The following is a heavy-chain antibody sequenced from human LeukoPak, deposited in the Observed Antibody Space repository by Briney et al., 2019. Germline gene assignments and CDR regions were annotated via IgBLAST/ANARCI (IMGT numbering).Heavy chain of an antibody. J-gene: IGHJ4*02. Sequence: GESLKISCKASGYSFLNYWIGWVRQMPGKGLEWMGIIYPGDSDTRYSPSFQGQVTISVDRSITTAYLQWSSPKASDTAIYFCARPHFDSSGYEFDYWGQGTLVTVSS. CDR1: GYSFLNYW. CDR2: IYPGDSDT. V-gene: IGHV5-51*01. D-gene: IGHD3-22*01. CDR3: ARPHFDSSGYEFDY.